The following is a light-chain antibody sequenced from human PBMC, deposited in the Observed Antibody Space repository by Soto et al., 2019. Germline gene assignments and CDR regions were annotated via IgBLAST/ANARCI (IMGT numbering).Light chain of an antibody. CDR1: QGISSY. J-gene: IGKJ4*01. CDR3: QQAHSFPLT. Sequence: DIQMTQSPSSVSASVGDRVTITCRAGQGISSYLAWYQQKPGEPPKLLIYAASNLQSGVPSRFSGSGSGADFTLTISSLQPEDSATYYCQQAHSFPLTFGGGTKVDIK. CDR2: AAS. V-gene: IGKV1-12*01.